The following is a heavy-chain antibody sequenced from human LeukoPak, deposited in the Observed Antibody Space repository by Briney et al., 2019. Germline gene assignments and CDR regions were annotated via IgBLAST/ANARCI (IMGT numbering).Heavy chain of an antibody. CDR1: GFTFSSYA. CDR2: ISGSGGST. D-gene: IGHD3-3*01. V-gene: IGHV3-23*01. Sequence: GGSLRLSCAASGFTFSSYAMSWVRQAPGKGLEWVSAISGSGGSTYYADSVKGRFTISRDNSKNTLYLQMNSLRAEDTAVYYCVKDSLRFLEWSTPMDVWGKGTTVTVSS. J-gene: IGHJ6*03. CDR3: VKDSLRFLEWSTPMDV.